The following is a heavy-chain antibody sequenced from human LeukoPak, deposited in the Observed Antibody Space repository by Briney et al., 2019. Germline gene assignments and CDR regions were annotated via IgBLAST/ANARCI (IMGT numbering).Heavy chain of an antibody. Sequence: PAGGSLRLSCAASGFTFSSYGMSWVRQAPGKGLEWVSAISGSGGSTYYAESVKGRFTISRDNSKNTLYLQMNSLRAEDTAVYYCAKDKGTDSSGLPFDYWGQGTLVTVSS. CDR3: AKDKGTDSSGLPFDY. CDR1: GFTFSSYG. CDR2: ISGSGGST. V-gene: IGHV3-23*01. D-gene: IGHD3-22*01. J-gene: IGHJ4*02.